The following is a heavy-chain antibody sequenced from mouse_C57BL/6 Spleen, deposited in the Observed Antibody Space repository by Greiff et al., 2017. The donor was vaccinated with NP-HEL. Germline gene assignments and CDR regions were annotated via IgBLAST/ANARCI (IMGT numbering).Heavy chain of an antibody. Sequence: EVKLVESGGDLVKPGGSLKLSCAASGFTFSSYGMSWVRQTPDKRLEWVATISSGGSYTYYPDSVKGRFTISRDNAKNTLYLQMSSLKSEDTAMYYCARHEGGAGFAYWGQGTLVTVSA. CDR1: GFTFSSYG. CDR3: ARHEGGAGFAY. V-gene: IGHV5-6*01. CDR2: ISSGGSYT. J-gene: IGHJ3*01.